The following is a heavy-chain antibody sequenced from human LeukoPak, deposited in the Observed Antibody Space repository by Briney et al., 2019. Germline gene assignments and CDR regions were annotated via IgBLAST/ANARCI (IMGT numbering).Heavy chain of an antibody. J-gene: IGHJ4*02. CDR3: ARRQYSGYDFDF. V-gene: IGHV5-51*01. CDR1: GYIFTNYW. D-gene: IGHD5-12*01. Sequence: GESLKISSKASGYIFTNYWIGWVGQMPAKGLEWMGISNPRNSDTRYSPSSQSQVTVSADKSISTTYLQCNTLAASDTAMYYCARRQYSGYDFDFWGQGTLVTVSS. CDR2: SNPRNSDT.